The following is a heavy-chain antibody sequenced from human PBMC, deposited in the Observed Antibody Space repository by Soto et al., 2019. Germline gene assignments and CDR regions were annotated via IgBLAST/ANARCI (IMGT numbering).Heavy chain of an antibody. Sequence: ASVKVSCKTSGYTFTGYYVHWVRQAPGQGLEWMGWINPNSGGTYYIQKFQGRVTMTTDTSITTAYMDLSGLRSDDTAIYYCAESNRGDDDEFDYWGQGTLVTVSS. J-gene: IGHJ4*02. D-gene: IGHD5-12*01. CDR2: INPNSGGT. V-gene: IGHV1-2*02. CDR1: GYTFTGYY. CDR3: AESNRGDDDEFDY.